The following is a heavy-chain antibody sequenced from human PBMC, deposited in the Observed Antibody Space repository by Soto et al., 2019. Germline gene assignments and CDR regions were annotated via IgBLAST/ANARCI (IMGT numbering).Heavy chain of an antibody. CDR2: IKQGGSEK. CDR1: GFTFSSYW. CDR3: ARDSGYNWNDYAFDI. Sequence: GSLRLSCAASGFTFSSYWMTWVRQAPGKGLEWVANIKQGGSEKFYLDSVKGRFTISRDNAKNSVFLQMNSLRVEDTATYYCARDSGYNWNDYAFDIWGQGTMVTVSS. D-gene: IGHD1-1*01. J-gene: IGHJ3*02. V-gene: IGHV3-7*01.